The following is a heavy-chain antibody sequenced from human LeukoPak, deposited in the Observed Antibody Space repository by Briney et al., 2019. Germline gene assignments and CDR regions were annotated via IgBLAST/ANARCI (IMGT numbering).Heavy chain of an antibody. CDR3: ARDAVDTAMVTGWYFDL. CDR1: GFTFSSYG. Sequence: GGSLRLSCAVSGFTFSSYGMHWVRQAPGKGLEWVAVIWYDGSNKYYADSVKGRFTISRDNSKNTLYLQMNSLRAEDTAVYYCARDAVDTAMVTGWYFDLWGRGTLVTVSS. CDR2: IWYDGSNK. J-gene: IGHJ2*01. V-gene: IGHV3-33*01. D-gene: IGHD5-18*01.